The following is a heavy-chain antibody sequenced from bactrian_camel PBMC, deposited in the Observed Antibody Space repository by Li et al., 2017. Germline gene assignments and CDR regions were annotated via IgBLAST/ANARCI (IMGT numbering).Heavy chain of an antibody. J-gene: IGHJ4*01. CDR2: TYIGGGST. CDR1: GDPYSSNC. Sequence: HVQLVESGGASVQAGKSLRLSCKITGDPYSSNCRAWFRQAPGKEREGVAATYIGGGSTYYADSVKGRFTISHDDAKNILYPDMNNLQPEDTAMYYCAIGLHLEVMGSWADADYEYWGQGTQVTVS. D-gene: IGHD3*01. CDR3: AIGLHLEVMGSWADADYEY. V-gene: IGHV3S1*01.